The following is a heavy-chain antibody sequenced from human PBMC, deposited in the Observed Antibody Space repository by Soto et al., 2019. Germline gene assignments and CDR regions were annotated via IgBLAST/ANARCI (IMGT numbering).Heavy chain of an antibody. CDR3: ARDLGYCSSTSCRYYYYGMDV. Sequence: SVKVPCKASGGTFSIYAISWVRQAPGQGLEWMGGIIPIFGTANYAQKFQGRVTITADESTSTAYMELSSLRSEDTAVYYCARDLGYCSSTSCRYYYYGMDVWGQGTTVTVSS. CDR1: GGTFSIYA. J-gene: IGHJ6*02. V-gene: IGHV1-69*13. D-gene: IGHD2-2*01. CDR2: IIPIFGTA.